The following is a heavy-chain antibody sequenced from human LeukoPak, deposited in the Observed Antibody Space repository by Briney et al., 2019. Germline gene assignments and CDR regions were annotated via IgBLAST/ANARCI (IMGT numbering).Heavy chain of an antibody. Sequence: ASVKVSCKASGYTFTGYYMHWVRQAPGQGLEWMGWINPNSGGTNYAQKFQGRVTMTRDTSISTAYMELSRLRSDDTAVHYCARDRPRYTYYYDSSGSTEYFQHWGQGTLVTVSS. CDR3: ARDRPRYTYYYDSSGSTEYFQH. D-gene: IGHD3-22*01. CDR2: INPNSGGT. V-gene: IGHV1-2*02. CDR1: GYTFTGYY. J-gene: IGHJ1*01.